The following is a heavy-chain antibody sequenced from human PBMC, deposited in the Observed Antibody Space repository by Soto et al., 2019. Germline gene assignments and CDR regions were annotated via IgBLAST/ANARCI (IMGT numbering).Heavy chain of an antibody. Sequence: QVQLVESGGGLVKPGGSLRLSCAASGFTFSDYYMSWIRQAPGKGLEWVSYISSSGSTIYYADSVKGRFTISRDNAKNSLYLQMNSLRTEDTALYYCARDRRPIVVAPEGAFDIWGQGTMVTVSS. V-gene: IGHV3-11*01. CDR1: GFTFSDYY. J-gene: IGHJ3*02. CDR3: ARDRRPIVVAPEGAFDI. CDR2: ISSSGSTI. D-gene: IGHD2-21*01.